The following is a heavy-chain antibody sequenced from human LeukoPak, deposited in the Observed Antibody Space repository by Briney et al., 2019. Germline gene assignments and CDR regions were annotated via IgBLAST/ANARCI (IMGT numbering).Heavy chain of an antibody. CDR2: ITWNSGNI. V-gene: IGHV3-9*03. J-gene: IGHJ4*02. CDR1: GFTFGDYA. CDR3: AKGPEWELLPYYFDY. Sequence: GGSLRLSCAASGFTFGDYAMYWVRQAPGKGLEWVSTITWNSGNIAYADSVKGRFTISRDNAKSSLYLQMNSLRAEDMALYYCAKGPEWELLPYYFDYWGQGTLVTVSS. D-gene: IGHD1-26*01.